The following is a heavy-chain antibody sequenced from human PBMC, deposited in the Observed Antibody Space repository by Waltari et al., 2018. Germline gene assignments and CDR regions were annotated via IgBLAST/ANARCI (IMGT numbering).Heavy chain of an antibody. CDR1: GYTFTGYY. CDR3: ARPYYYDSSGYYSFAFDI. CDR2: INPNSGGT. Sequence: QVQLVQSGAEVKKPGASVKVSCKASGYTFTGYYMHWVQQAPGQGLEWMGWINPNSGGTNYAQKFQGRVMTRDTSISTAYMELSRLRSDDTAVYYCARPYYYDSSGYYSFAFDIWGQGTMVTVSS. J-gene: IGHJ3*02. V-gene: IGHV1-2*02. D-gene: IGHD3-22*01.